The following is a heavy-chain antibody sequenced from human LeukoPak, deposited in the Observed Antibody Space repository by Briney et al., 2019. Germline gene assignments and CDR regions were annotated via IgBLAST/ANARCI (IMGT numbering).Heavy chain of an antibody. Sequence: KPSETLSLTCTVSGGSMSSYYWSWIRQPAGEGLEWIGRIYTSGNTNYNPSLKSRVTMSVDTSKNQFSLKLSSVTAADTAVYYCARDWEGYCSRTSCYGPALDIWGQGTMVTVSS. CDR2: IYTSGNT. V-gene: IGHV4-4*07. D-gene: IGHD2-2*01. CDR3: ARDWEGYCSRTSCYGPALDI. J-gene: IGHJ3*02. CDR1: GGSMSSYY.